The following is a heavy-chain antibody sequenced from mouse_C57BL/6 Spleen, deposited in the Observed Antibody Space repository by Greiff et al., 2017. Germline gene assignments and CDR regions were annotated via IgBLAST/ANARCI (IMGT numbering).Heavy chain of an antibody. CDR1: GYTFTSYC. J-gene: IGHJ3*01. CDR2: IYPRSGNT. V-gene: IGHV1-81*01. CDR3: ARGDEGYYAFAY. D-gene: IGHD2-3*01. Sequence: VQLQQSGAELARPGASVKLSCKASGYTFTSYCISWVKQRPGQGLEWIGEIYPRSGNTYYNEKFKGKATLTADKSSSTAYMELRSLTSEDSAVSFCARGDEGYYAFAYWGQGTPVTVSA.